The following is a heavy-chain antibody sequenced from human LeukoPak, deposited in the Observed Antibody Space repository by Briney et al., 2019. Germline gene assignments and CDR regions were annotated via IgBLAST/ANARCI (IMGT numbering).Heavy chain of an antibody. D-gene: IGHD3-22*01. V-gene: IGHV3-7*03. CDR3: AKGTQPYYYDSSGYYFDY. J-gene: IGHJ4*02. Sequence: GGSLRLSCAASGFTFSSYWMSWVRQAPGKGLEWVANIKQDGSEKYYVDSVKGRFTISRDNAKNSLYLQMNSLRAEDTAVYYCAKGTQPYYYDSSGYYFDYWGQGTLVTVSS. CDR1: GFTFSSYW. CDR2: IKQDGSEK.